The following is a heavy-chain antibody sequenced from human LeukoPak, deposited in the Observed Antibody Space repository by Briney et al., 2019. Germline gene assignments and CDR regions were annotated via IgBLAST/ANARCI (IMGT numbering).Heavy chain of an antibody. D-gene: IGHD3-10*01. J-gene: IGHJ5*02. CDR3: ARDLWFGYNWFDP. V-gene: IGHV1-2*02. CDR2: INPNGGGT. CDR1: GYTFTGYY. Sequence: ASVKVSCKASGYTFTGYYMHWVRQAPGQGLEWMGWINPNGGGTNYAQKFQGRVTMTRDTSISTAYMELSRLRSDDTAVYYCARDLWFGYNWFDPWGQGTLVTVSS.